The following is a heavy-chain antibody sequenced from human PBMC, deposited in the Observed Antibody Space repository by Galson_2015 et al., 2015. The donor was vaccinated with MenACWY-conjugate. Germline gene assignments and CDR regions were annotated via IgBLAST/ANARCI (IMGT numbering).Heavy chain of an antibody. V-gene: IGHV3-30*18. CDR3: AKDAQLCYDC. CDR1: GFTFSSYG. CDR2: ISYDGSNK. D-gene: IGHD5-18*01. Sequence: SLRLSCAASGFTFSSYGMHWVRQAPGKGLEWVAVISYDGSNKYYADSVKGRFTISRDNSKNTLYLQMNSLRAEDTAVYYCAKDAQLCYDCWGQGTLVTVSS. J-gene: IGHJ4*02.